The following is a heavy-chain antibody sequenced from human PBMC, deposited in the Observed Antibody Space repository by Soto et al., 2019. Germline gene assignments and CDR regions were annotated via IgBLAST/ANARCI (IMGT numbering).Heavy chain of an antibody. Sequence: SATLSLTCAVYGGSFSGYYWSWSRQPPGKGLEWIGEIYYSGSTYYNPSLKSRVTISVDSSKNQFSLKLSSVTAADTAVYYCARVPNSWTRTHDYWGQGTLVTVSS. V-gene: IGHV4-34*01. J-gene: IGHJ4*02. CDR2: IYYSGST. CDR3: ARVPNSWTRTHDY. CDR1: GGSFSGYY. D-gene: IGHD6-13*01.